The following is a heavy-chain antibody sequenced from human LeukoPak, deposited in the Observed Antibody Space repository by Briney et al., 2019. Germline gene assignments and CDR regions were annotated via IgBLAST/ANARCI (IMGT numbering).Heavy chain of an antibody. J-gene: IGHJ4*02. CDR3: ARPGDGYNWGRFDY. CDR1: GFTLSNYW. V-gene: IGHV3-7*04. D-gene: IGHD5-24*01. CDR2: IKRDGGEE. Sequence: GGSLRLSCAASGFTLSNYWMSWVRQAPGKGLEWVANIKRDGGEEYYVESVKGRFTISRDNAKNSLYLQMGSLRAEDTAVYFCARPGDGYNWGRFDYWGQGTLVTVSS.